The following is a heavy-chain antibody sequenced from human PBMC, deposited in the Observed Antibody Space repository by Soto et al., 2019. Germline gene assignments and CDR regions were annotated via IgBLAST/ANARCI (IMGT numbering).Heavy chain of an antibody. V-gene: IGHV3-30*18. D-gene: IGHD3-22*01. J-gene: IGHJ4*02. CDR1: GFTFSSYG. CDR2: ISYDGSNK. Sequence: TGGSLRLSCAASGFTFSSYGMHWVRQAPGKGLEWVAVISYDGSNKYYADSVKGRFTISRDNSKNTLYLQMNSLRAEDTAVYYCAKEIVVVITDDRFGFDYWGQGTLVTSPQ. CDR3: AKEIVVVITDDRFGFDY.